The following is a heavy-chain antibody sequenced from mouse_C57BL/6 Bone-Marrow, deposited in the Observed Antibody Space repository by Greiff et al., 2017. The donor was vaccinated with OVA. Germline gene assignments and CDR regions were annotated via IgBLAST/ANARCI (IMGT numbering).Heavy chain of an antibody. D-gene: IGHD4-1*01. CDR2: INPSSGYT. CDR1: GYTFTSYT. Sequence: VQLQESGAELARPGASVKMSCKASGYTFTSYTMHWVKQRPGQGLEWIGYINPSSGYTKYNQKFKDKATLTADKSSSTAYMQLSSLTSEDSAVYYGARNLTGNYFDYWGQGTTLTVSS. J-gene: IGHJ2*01. CDR3: ARNLTGNYFDY. V-gene: IGHV1-4*01.